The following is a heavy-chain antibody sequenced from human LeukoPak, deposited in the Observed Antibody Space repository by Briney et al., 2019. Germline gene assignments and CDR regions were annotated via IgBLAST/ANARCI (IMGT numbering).Heavy chain of an antibody. CDR1: GYTFTSYA. CDR2: INAGNGNT. V-gene: IGHV1-3*01. Sequence: ASVKVSCKASGYTFTSYAMHWVRQAPGQRLEWMGWINAGNGNTKYSQKFQGRVTITRDTSASTAYMELSSLRSEDTAVYYCARPSRWLQYLYFDYWGQRTLVTVSS. D-gene: IGHD5-24*01. CDR3: ARPSRWLQYLYFDY. J-gene: IGHJ4*02.